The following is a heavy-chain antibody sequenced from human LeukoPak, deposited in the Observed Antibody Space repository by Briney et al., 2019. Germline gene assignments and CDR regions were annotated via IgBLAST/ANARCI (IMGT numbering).Heavy chain of an antibody. V-gene: IGHV3-9*01. CDR2: ISWNSGSI. J-gene: IGHJ6*02. Sequence: GRSLRLSCAASGFTFDDYAMHWVRQAPGKGLEWVSGISWNSGSIGYADSVKGRFTISRDNAKNSLYLQMNSLRAEDTALYYCAKDMGNDWLLFGLYHYGMDVWGQGTTVTVSS. CDR1: GFTFDDYA. CDR3: AKDMGNDWLLFGLYHYGMDV. D-gene: IGHD3-9*01.